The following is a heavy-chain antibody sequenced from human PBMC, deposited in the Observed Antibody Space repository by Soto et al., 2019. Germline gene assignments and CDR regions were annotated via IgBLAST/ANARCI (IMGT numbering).Heavy chain of an antibody. CDR2: SIPILGTA. CDR1: GGTFSSYA. D-gene: IGHD6-19*01. Sequence: QVQLVQSGAEVKKPGSSVKVSCKASGGTFSSYAISWVRQAPGQGLEWMGGSIPILGTANYAQKFQGRVTITADESTSTAYMELSSLRSEDTAVYYCARERQSLEPGWFDPWGQGTLVTVSS. J-gene: IGHJ5*02. CDR3: ARERQSLEPGWFDP. V-gene: IGHV1-69*01.